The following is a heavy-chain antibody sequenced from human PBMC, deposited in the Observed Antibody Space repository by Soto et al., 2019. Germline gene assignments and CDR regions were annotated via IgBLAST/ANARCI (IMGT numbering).Heavy chain of an antibody. CDR3: ARDIQSVGPRANDAFDV. Sequence: QVQLVQSGAELKKPGASVNISCTASGFTFSDNLINWVRHVPGHGLEWMGWLNPDTGNTRYSETFQGRVTISRHQSASIAYLELSGLENEDTALYFCARDIQSVGPRANDAFDVWGQGTMITVSA. CDR2: LNPDTGNT. D-gene: IGHD5-18*01. J-gene: IGHJ3*01. V-gene: IGHV1-3*01. CDR1: GFTFSDNL.